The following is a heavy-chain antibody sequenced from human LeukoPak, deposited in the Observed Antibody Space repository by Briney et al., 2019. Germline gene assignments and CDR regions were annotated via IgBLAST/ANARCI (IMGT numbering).Heavy chain of an antibody. V-gene: IGHV1-2*06. CDR3: ARGREDLIAAADY. CDR1: GYTFTGYY. CDR2: INPNSGGT. Sequence: ASVKVSCKASGYTFTGYYMHWVRQAPGQGLEWMGRINPNSGGTNYAQKFQGRVTMTRDTSISTAYIELSRLRSDDTAVYYCARGREDLIAAADYWGQGTLVTVSS. D-gene: IGHD6-13*01. J-gene: IGHJ4*02.